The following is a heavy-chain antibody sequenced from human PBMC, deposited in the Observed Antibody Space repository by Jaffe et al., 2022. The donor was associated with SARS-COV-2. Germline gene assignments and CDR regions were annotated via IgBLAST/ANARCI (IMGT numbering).Heavy chain of an antibody. V-gene: IGHV3-23*01. CDR1: GFTFSSYA. CDR3: AKGAEGFVVVVAATALDY. Sequence: EVQLLESGGGLVQPGGSLRLSCAASGFTFSSYAMSWVRQAPGKGLEWVSAISGSGGSTYYADSVKGRFTISRDNSKNTLYLQMNSLRAEDTAVYYCAKGAEGFVVVVAATALDYWGQGTLVTVSS. CDR2: ISGSGGST. J-gene: IGHJ4*02. D-gene: IGHD2-15*01.